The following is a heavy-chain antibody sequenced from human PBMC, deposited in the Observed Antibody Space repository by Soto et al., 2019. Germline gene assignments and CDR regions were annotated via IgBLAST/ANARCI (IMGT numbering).Heavy chain of an antibody. CDR2: IDGSGYT. J-gene: IGHJ4*02. V-gene: IGHV4-31*03. CDR3: ARKQAGFFYGIDY. Sequence: SETLSLTCTVSGGSISAGGYYWSWIRQYPGKGLEWLGYIDGSGYTFYNPSLQSRLTLSMDTSKNQFSLKLSSATAADTAVYFCARKQAGFFYGIDYWGQGTLVTVSS. CDR1: GGSISAGGYY. D-gene: IGHD3-3*01.